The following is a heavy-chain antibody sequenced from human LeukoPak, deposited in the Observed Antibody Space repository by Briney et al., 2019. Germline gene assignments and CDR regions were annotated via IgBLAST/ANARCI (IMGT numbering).Heavy chain of an antibody. J-gene: IGHJ4*02. V-gene: IGHV1-69*05. CDR2: IHPFFGTA. CDR3: ASDRGSPMYYFDC. D-gene: IGHD3-10*01. Sequence: SVRVSCKTSGGSFNSNAINWVRQAPRQGLEWMGRIHPFFGTATYAQQFQGRVTITTDEPTSTGYMELSSLRSEDTAVYYCASDRGSPMYYFDCWGQGTLVTVSS. CDR1: GGSFNSNA.